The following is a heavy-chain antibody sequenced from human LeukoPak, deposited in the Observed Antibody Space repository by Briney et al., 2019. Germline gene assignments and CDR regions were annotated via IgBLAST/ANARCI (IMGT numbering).Heavy chain of an antibody. CDR1: GDSIIGSY. CDR2: IYYSVDT. V-gene: IGHV4-59*01. CDR3: ARRRYYDSSGYNPTYYFDY. J-gene: IGHJ4*02. D-gene: IGHD3-22*01. Sequence: SETLSLTCAVSGDSIIGSYWSWIRQAPGKGLEWIGYIYYSVDTDYNPSLKSRVTISVDMSKKQISLRLTSVTAADTAVYYCARRRYYDSSGYNPTYYFDYWGQGILVAVSS.